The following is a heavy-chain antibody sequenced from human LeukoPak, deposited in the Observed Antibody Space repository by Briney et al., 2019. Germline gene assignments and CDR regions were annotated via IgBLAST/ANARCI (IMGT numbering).Heavy chain of an antibody. J-gene: IGHJ4*02. CDR2: INPNSGGT. V-gene: IGHV1-2*02. Sequence: ASVKVSCKASGYTFTGYYIHWVRQAPGQGLEWMGWINPNSGGTNYAQKFRGRVTMTRDTSISTAYMELSRLTSDDTAVYYCAGGPPAVADFEGLLDYWGQGTLVTVSS. D-gene: IGHD6-19*01. CDR1: GYTFTGYY. CDR3: AGGPPAVADFEGLLDY.